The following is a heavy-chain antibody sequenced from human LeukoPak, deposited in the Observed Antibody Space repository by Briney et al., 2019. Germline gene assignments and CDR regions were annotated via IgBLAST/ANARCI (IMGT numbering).Heavy chain of an antibody. CDR1: GYAFTSYG. CDR2: ISAYNGNT. J-gene: IGHJ4*02. CDR3: ARWPFYDSSGHVDY. V-gene: IGHV1-18*01. D-gene: IGHD3-22*01. Sequence: ASVKVSCKASGYAFTSYGMSWVRQAPGQGLEWMGWISAYNGNTNYAQKLQGRVTMTTDTSTSTAYIELRSLRSDDTAVYYCARWPFYDSSGHVDYWGQGTLVTVSS.